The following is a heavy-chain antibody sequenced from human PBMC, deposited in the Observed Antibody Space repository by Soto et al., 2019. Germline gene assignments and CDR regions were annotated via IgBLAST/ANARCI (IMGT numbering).Heavy chain of an antibody. CDR2: IVVGSGNT. J-gene: IGHJ3*02. Sequence: QMQLVQSGPEVKKPGTSVKVSCKASGFTFTSSAVQWVRQARGQRLGWIGWIVVGSGNTNYAQKFQERITITRDMSTSTAYMELSSLRSEDTAVYYCAAPSGMGDAFDIWGQGTMVTVSS. V-gene: IGHV1-58*01. CDR1: GFTFTSSA. CDR3: AAPSGMGDAFDI. D-gene: IGHD6-25*01.